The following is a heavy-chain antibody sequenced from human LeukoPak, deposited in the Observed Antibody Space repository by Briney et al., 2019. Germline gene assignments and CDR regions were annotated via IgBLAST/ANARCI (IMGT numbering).Heavy chain of an antibody. V-gene: IGHV3-23*01. J-gene: IGHJ4*02. CDR2: FSGSGGST. CDR1: GFTFSSYA. CDR3: AKQLGYCSDGSCYFPY. D-gene: IGHD2-15*01. Sequence: GGSLRLSCAASGFTFSSYAMSWVRQAPGKGLEWFSAFSGSGGSTYYADSVQGRFTISRDNSKSTLCLQMNSLRAEDTAVYYCAKQLGYCSDGSCYFPYWGQGTLVTVSS.